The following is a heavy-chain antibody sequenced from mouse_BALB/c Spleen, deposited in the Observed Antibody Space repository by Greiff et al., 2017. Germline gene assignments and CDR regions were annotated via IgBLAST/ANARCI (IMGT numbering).Heavy chain of an antibody. Sequence: VTLKESGAELVRSGASVKLSCTASGFNIKDYYMHWVKQRPEQGLEWIGWIDPENGDTEYAPKFQGKATMTADTSSNTAYLQLSSLTSEDTAVYYCNVIYLRGRAWFAYWGQGTLVTVSA. CDR2: IDPENGDT. CDR1: GFNIKDYY. J-gene: IGHJ3*01. CDR3: NVIYLRGRAWFAY. V-gene: IGHV14-4*02. D-gene: IGHD1-3*01.